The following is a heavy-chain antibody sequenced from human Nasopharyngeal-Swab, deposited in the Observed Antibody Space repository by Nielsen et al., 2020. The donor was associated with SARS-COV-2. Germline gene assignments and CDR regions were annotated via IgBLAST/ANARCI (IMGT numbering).Heavy chain of an antibody. CDR2: IRSKANSYAT. J-gene: IGHJ4*02. Sequence: GESLKISCAASGFTFSGSAMRWVRQASGKGLEWVGRIRSKANSYATAYAASVKGRFTISRDDSKNTAYLQMNSLKTEDTAVYYCTGGVTMVRHWGQGTLVTVSS. V-gene: IGHV3-73*01. CDR1: GFTFSGSA. CDR3: TGGVTMVRH. D-gene: IGHD3-10*01.